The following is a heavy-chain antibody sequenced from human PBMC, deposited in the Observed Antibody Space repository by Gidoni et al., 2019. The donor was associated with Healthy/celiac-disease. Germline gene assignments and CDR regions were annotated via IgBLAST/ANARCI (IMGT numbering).Heavy chain of an antibody. D-gene: IGHD3-10*01. CDR2: ISSSSSYI. J-gene: IGHJ6*02. CDR1: GFTFSSYS. Sequence: EVQLVESGGGLVKPGGSLRLSCAASGFTFSSYSMNWVRQVPGKGLEWVSSISSSSSYIYYADSVKGRFTISRDNAKNSLYLQMNSLRAEDTAVYYCARVPHYYGSGSRSDYYYGMDVWGQGTTVTVSS. CDR3: ARVPHYYGSGSRSDYYYGMDV. V-gene: IGHV3-21*01.